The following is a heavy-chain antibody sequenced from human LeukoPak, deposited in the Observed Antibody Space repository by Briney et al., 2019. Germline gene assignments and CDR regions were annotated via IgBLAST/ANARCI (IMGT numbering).Heavy chain of an antibody. V-gene: IGHV4-39*01. CDR1: GGSISSSSYY. Sequence: PSETLSLTCTVSGGSISSSSYYWGWLRRPPGKGLEWIGNIYYSGSTYYNPSLKSRVTISVDTSKNQFSLKLSSVTAADTAVYYCARQGVTGDAPFPFRHFDLWGRGTLVTVSS. CDR3: ARQGVTGDAPFPFRHFDL. CDR2: IYYSGST. J-gene: IGHJ2*01. D-gene: IGHD7-27*01.